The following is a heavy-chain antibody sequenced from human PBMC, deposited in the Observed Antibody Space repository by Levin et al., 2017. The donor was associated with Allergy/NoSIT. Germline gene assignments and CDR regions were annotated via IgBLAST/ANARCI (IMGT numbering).Heavy chain of an antibody. D-gene: IGHD3-10*01. CDR2: IRGDGST. J-gene: IGHJ3*02. CDR1: DFSVINFY. V-gene: IGHV3-53*01. CDR3: ARDYYGSGRSYVAFDI. Sequence: GGERRLSCAASDFSVINFYINWVRQAPGKGLEWGSFIRGDGSTVYGDAAKGRFIISRDNVKNTVYLQLNSLRAEDTAIYYCARDYYGSGRSYVAFDIWGQGTKVTVSS.